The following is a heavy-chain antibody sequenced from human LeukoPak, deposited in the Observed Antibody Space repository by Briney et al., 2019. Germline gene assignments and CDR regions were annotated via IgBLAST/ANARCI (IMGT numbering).Heavy chain of an antibody. Sequence: ASVKVSCKASGYTFTGYYMHWVRQAPGQGPEWMGWISPNNGDTRYSQKFQGRVTMTTDASISTAYMELSGLTSDDTAVYYCAAPGYKYGYVLDHWGQGTLVTVSS. CDR3: AAPGYKYGYVLDH. CDR1: GYTFTGYY. J-gene: IGHJ4*02. D-gene: IGHD5-18*01. CDR2: ISPNNGDT. V-gene: IGHV1-2*02.